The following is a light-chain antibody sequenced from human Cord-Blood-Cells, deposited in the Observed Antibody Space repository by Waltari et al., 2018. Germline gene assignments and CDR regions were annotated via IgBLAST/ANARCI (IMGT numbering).Light chain of an antibody. CDR3: QQYNNWPPTYT. J-gene: IGKJ2*01. CDR1: QSVSSN. Sequence: EIVMTQSPATLSVSPGERATLSCRASQSVSSNLAWYQQKPGQAPRLLIYGASTRATGIPARFSGSGSGTECTLTISSLQSEDVAVYYCQQYNNWPPTYTFGQGTKLEIK. V-gene: IGKV3-15*01. CDR2: GAS.